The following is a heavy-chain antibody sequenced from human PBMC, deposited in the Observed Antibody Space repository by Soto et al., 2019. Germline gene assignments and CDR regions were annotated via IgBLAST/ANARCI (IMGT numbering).Heavy chain of an antibody. CDR3: AILGLDVDS. CDR1: GDTPSTYA. D-gene: IGHD3-16*01. Sequence: QVQLVQSGAEVQKPGSSVNVSCKASGDTPSTYAINWVRQAPGQGLEWMGGIIPILGTPNYAQRFQGKITISADTSTRTTYMELNSVPSDDTAMFYCAILGLDVDSWGQGTLFIVSS. J-gene: IGHJ4*02. V-gene: IGHV1-69*14. CDR2: IIPILGTP.